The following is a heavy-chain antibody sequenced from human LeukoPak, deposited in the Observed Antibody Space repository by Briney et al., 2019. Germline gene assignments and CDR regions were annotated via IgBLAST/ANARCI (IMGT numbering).Heavy chain of an antibody. CDR2: IRYDGSNK. J-gene: IGHJ1*01. D-gene: IGHD3-22*01. CDR3: AKETYYYDSSGYLIEYFQH. Sequence: GGSLRLSCAASGFTFSSYGMHWVRQAPGKGLEWVAFIRYDGSNKYYADSVKGRSTISRDNSKNTLYLQMNSLRAEDTAVYYCAKETYYYDSSGYLIEYFQHWGQGTLVTVSS. CDR1: GFTFSSYG. V-gene: IGHV3-30*02.